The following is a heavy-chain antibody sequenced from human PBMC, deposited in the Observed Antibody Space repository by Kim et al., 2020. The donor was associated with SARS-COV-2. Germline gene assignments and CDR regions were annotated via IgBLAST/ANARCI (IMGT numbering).Heavy chain of an antibody. Sequence: SETLSLTCAVYGGSFSGYYWSWIRQPPGKGLEWIGEINHSGSTNYNPSLKSRVTISVDTSKNQFSLKLSSVTAADTAVYYCARGKAIGSGWLIRGYYYGMDVWGQGTTVTVSS. V-gene: IGHV4-34*01. CDR1: GGSFSGYY. CDR2: INHSGST. CDR3: ARGKAIGSGWLIRGYYYGMDV. D-gene: IGHD6-19*01. J-gene: IGHJ6*02.